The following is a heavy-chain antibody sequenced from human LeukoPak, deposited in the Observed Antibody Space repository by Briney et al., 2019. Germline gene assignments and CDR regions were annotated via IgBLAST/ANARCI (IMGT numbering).Heavy chain of an antibody. V-gene: IGHV1-69*13. CDR2: IIPIFGTA. J-gene: IGHJ5*02. CDR3: ARSYSNYFNWFDR. Sequence: ASVKVSCKASGGTFSSYAISWVRQAPGQGLEWMGGIIPIFGTANYAQKFQGRVTITADESTSTAYMELSSLRSEDTAVYYCARSYSNYFNWFDRWGQGTLVTVSS. D-gene: IGHD4-11*01. CDR1: GGTFSSYA.